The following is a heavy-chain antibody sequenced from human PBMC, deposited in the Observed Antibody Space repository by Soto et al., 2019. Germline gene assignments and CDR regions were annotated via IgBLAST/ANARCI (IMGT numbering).Heavy chain of an antibody. J-gene: IGHJ4*02. V-gene: IGHV3-30-3*02. CDR1: GFIFNTYA. D-gene: IGHD3-22*01. CDR3: VKCYDSSGYYLYTFDH. Sequence: AGGSLRLSCAAYGFIFNTYAMNWVRQAPGKGLECVASISFDGNKKFYGDSVKGRYTISRDNSKNTLYLQVNSLRAEDTAVYYCVKCYDSSGYYLYTFDHWGQGALVTVSS. CDR2: ISFDGNKK.